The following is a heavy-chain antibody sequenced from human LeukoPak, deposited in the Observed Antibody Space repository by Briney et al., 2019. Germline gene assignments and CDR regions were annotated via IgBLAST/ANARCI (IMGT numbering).Heavy chain of an antibody. V-gene: IGHV3-74*01. CDR1: GLSFSTYW. CDR3: ARSEVIPDAFDI. D-gene: IGHD2-21*01. J-gene: IGHJ3*02. CDR2: VNSDGSTT. Sequence: GGSLRLSCAASGLSFSTYWMHWVRHAPGKGLMWVAHVNSDGSTTSYADSVKGRFTISRDNAKNTVYLQMNSLRAEDTAVYYCARSEVIPDAFDIWGQGTMVTVSS.